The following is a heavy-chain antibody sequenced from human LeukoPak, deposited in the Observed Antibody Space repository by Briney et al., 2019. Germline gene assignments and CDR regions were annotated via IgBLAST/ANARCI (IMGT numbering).Heavy chain of an antibody. V-gene: IGHV3-66*01. CDR2: IYSGGST. CDR3: ARGPYTSSWSGFDY. D-gene: IGHD6-13*01. J-gene: IGHJ4*02. CDR1: GFSFSDDW. Sequence: PGGSLRLSCGASGFSFSDDWMSWVRQAPGKGLEWVSVIYSGGSTDYADSVKGRFSISRDNSKNTLFLQMNSLRAEDTAMYYCARGPYTSSWSGFDYWGQGTLVTASS.